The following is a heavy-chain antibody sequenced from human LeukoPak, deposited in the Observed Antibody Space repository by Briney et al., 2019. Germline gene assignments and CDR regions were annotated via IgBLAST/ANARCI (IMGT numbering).Heavy chain of an antibody. CDR3: ARGSEAEYYYDSSGPFDY. Sequence: SETLSLTCAVYGGSFSGYYWSWIRQPPGKGLEWIGEINHSGSTNYNPSLKSRVTISVDTSKNQFSLKLSSVTAADTAVYYCARGSEAEYYYDSSGPFDYWGQGTLVTVSS. J-gene: IGHJ4*02. CDR1: GGSFSGYY. D-gene: IGHD3-22*01. V-gene: IGHV4-34*01. CDR2: INHSGST.